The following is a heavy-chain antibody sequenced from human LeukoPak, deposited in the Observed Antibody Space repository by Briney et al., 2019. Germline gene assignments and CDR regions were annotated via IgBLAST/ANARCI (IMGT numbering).Heavy chain of an antibody. CDR2: ISSSSSYI. D-gene: IGHD3-3*01. CDR3: ARRKTTFGGSYYMDV. V-gene: IGHV3-21*01. CDR1: GFTFSSYS. J-gene: IGHJ6*03. Sequence: GGSLRLSCAASGFTFSSYSMNWVRQAPGKGLEWVSSISSSSSYIYYADSVKGRFIISRDNAWNSLSLQMNSLRAEDTAVYYCARRKTTFGGSYYMDVWGKGTTVTVSS.